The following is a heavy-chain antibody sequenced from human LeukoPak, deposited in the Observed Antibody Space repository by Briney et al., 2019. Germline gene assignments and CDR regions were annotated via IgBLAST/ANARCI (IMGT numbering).Heavy chain of an antibody. CDR3: GKHDSASDY. CDR1: GFTLSGYS. Sequence: GGSLRLACAASGFTLSGYSMNWVRQAPGKGLEWVSHISIGGTIYYADSVKGRFTISRDNAKNSVYLQMNSLRAEDTAVYYCGKHDSASDYWGQGTLVTVSS. V-gene: IGHV3-48*01. D-gene: IGHD1-26*01. CDR2: ISIGGTI. J-gene: IGHJ4*02.